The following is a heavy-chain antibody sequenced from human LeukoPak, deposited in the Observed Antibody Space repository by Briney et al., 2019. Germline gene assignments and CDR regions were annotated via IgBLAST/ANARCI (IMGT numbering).Heavy chain of an antibody. Sequence: SVKVSCKASGGTFSSYAISWVRQAPGQGLEWMGRIIPILGIANYAQKFQGRVTITADKSTATAYMELSSLRSEDTAVYYCARSEYYDRSPYYFDYWGQGTLVTASS. CDR2: IIPILGIA. CDR3: ARSEYYDRSPYYFDY. CDR1: GGTFSSYA. J-gene: IGHJ4*02. V-gene: IGHV1-69*04. D-gene: IGHD3-22*01.